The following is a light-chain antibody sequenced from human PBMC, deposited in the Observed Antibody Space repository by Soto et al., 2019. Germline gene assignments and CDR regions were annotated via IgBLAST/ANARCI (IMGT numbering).Light chain of an antibody. J-gene: IGKJ1*01. CDR2: AAS. Sequence: DIQMTQSPSSLSASVGDRVTITCRASQSISNYLNWFQHKPGNPPKLLIYAASILQGGVPSRFSARGSGTDFTLTISSLQPEDFATYYCQQTYSSPATFGQGTKVEI. CDR1: QSISNY. V-gene: IGKV1-39*01. CDR3: QQTYSSPAT.